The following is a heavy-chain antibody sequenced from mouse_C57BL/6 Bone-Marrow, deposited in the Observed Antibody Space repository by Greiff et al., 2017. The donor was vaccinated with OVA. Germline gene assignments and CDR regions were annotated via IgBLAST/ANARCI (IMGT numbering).Heavy chain of an antibody. Sequence: QLQQPGAELVKPGASVKMSCKASGYTFTSYWITWVKQRPGQGLEWIGDIYPGSGSTNYNEKFKSKATLTVDTSSSTAYMQLSSLTSEDSAVYYCARSSIYDGYPFAYWGQGTLVTVSA. V-gene: IGHV1-55*01. CDR2: IYPGSGST. D-gene: IGHD2-3*01. CDR1: GYTFTSYW. CDR3: ARSSIYDGYPFAY. J-gene: IGHJ3*01.